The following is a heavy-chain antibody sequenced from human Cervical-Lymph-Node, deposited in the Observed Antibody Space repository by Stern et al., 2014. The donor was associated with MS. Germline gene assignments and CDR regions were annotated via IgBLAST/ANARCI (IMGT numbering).Heavy chain of an antibody. D-gene: IGHD3-22*01. CDR1: GYTFTSYF. V-gene: IGHV1-46*01. Sequence: VQLVESWADVKKPGASLTVSCKASGYTFTSYFMHLVRQTPGKVLEWMGIINPSGGSTSYAQKFQGRVTMTRDTSTSTVYMELSSLRSEDTAVYYCARSPYYDSSGPYFDYWGQGTLVTVSS. CDR3: ARSPYYDSSGPYFDY. CDR2: INPSGGST. J-gene: IGHJ4*02.